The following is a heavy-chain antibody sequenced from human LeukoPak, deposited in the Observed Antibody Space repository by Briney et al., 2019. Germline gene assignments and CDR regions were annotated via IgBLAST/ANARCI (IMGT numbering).Heavy chain of an antibody. D-gene: IGHD3-10*01. CDR2: IYYSGST. CDR3: ARDPYGSGSYYNGAYMDV. CDR1: GGSISSSSYY. Sequence: SETLSLTCTVSGGSISSSSYYWGWIRQPPGKGLEWIGSIYYSGSTYYNPSLKSRVTISVDTSKNQFSQKLSSVTAADTAVYYCARDPYGSGSYYNGAYMDVWGKGTTVTVSS. J-gene: IGHJ6*03. V-gene: IGHV4-39*02.